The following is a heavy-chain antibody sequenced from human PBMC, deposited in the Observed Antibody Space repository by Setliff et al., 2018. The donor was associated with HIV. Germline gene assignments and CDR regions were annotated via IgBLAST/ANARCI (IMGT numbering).Heavy chain of an antibody. J-gene: IGHJ4*02. CDR3: AGSWSGYPLSFGY. V-gene: IGHV4-61*02. Sequence: SETLSLTCTVSGGSISSGSYYWSWIRQPAGKGLEWIGRIYTSGSTNYNPSLKSRVTISVDTSKNQFSLKVSSVTAADTAVYYCAGSWSGYPLSFGYWGQGTLVTVSS. CDR1: GGSISSGSYY. CDR2: IYTSGST. D-gene: IGHD3-3*01.